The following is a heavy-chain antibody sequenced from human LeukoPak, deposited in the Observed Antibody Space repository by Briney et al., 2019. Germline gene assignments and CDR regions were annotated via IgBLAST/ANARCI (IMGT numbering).Heavy chain of an antibody. CDR3: ARDYDSSGYYYVVWYYFDY. V-gene: IGHV3-7*01. CDR1: GFPFSSYW. CDR2: IKQDGSKK. Sequence: GGSLRLSWVAAGFPFSSYWMTWVRQAPGKGLEWVANIKQDGSKKSYVDSVKGRFTISRDNAKNSLYLQMNSLRAEDTAVYYCARDYDSSGYYYVVWYYFDYWGQGTLVTVSS. J-gene: IGHJ4*02. D-gene: IGHD3-22*01.